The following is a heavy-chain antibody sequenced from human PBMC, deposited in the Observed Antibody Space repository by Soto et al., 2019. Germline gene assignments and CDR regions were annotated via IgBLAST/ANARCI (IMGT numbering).Heavy chain of an antibody. CDR2: IKQDGSEK. J-gene: IGHJ4*02. D-gene: IGHD6-13*01. CDR1: GFTFSSYW. CDR3: ARAKSAAGTFFFGGEMYYFDY. V-gene: IGHV3-7*01. Sequence: GGSLRLSCAASGFTFSSYWMSWVRQAPGKGLEWVANIKQDGSEKYYVDSVKGRFTISRDNAKNSLYLQMNSLRAEDTAVYYCARAKSAAGTFFFGGEMYYFDYWGQGTLVTVSS.